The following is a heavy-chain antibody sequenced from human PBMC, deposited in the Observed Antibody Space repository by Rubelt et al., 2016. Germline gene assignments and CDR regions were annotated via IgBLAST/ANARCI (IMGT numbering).Heavy chain of an antibody. V-gene: IGHV4-34*01. CDR3: AREGVRSYSGGWPNAFDI. Sequence: QVQLQQWGAGLLKPSETLSLTCAVYGGSFSGYYWSWIRQPPGKGLGWIGEINHSGSTNYNPSLKCCVTTAVDTAKNRFALKLSCGTAADTAVYYCAREGVRSYSGGWPNAFDIWGQGTMVTVSS. J-gene: IGHJ3*02. CDR2: INHSGST. CDR1: GGSFSGYY. D-gene: IGHD6-19*01.